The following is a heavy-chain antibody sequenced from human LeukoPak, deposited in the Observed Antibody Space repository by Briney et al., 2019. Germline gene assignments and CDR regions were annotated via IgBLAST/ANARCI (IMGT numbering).Heavy chain of an antibody. Sequence: GGSLRLSCAASGFTFTKYWMTWVRQAPGKGLEWVGNIKQDGSGKNYMDSVKGRFTITRDNTKNSVYLQMSSLRAEDTAVYYCAREVWGPEYWGQGTLVTVSS. D-gene: IGHD1-14*01. CDR3: AREVWGPEY. CDR2: IKQDGSGK. V-gene: IGHV3-7*01. J-gene: IGHJ4*02. CDR1: GFTFTKYW.